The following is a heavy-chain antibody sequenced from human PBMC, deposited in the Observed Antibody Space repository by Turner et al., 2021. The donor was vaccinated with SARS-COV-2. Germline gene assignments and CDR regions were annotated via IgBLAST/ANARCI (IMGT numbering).Heavy chain of an antibody. V-gene: IGHV3-30-3*01. CDR2: ISYDGSYK. Sequence: QVQLVESGGGEVQPGRSLRLSSAASGFTFSNYAMHWVRQAPGKGLEWVVFISYDGSYKYYADSVKGRFTISRDNSKNTLYLQMNSLRAEDTAVYYCARDREDCSSSSCYEAYWGQGTLVTVSS. D-gene: IGHD2-2*01. CDR1: GFTFSNYA. J-gene: IGHJ4*02. CDR3: ARDREDCSSSSCYEAY.